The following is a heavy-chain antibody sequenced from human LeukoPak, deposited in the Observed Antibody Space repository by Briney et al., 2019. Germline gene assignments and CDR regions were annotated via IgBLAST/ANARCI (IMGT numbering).Heavy chain of an antibody. CDR2: IYYTGST. V-gene: IGHV4-39*01. Sequence: SETLSLTCSVSGASISGGTYYWGWVRQPPGKGLEWIGSIYYTGSTYDNPSLKSHVTISVDTSKNQFSLKLSSVTAADTAVYYCARRGGSGRAFDYWGQGTLVTVSS. J-gene: IGHJ4*02. CDR3: ARRGGSGRAFDY. D-gene: IGHD1-26*01. CDR1: GASISGGTYY.